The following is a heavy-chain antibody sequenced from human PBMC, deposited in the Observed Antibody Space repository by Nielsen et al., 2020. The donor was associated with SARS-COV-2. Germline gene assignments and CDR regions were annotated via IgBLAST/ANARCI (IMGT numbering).Heavy chain of an antibody. D-gene: IGHD2-2*01. CDR2: VSHSGSI. Sequence: SETLSLTCAVFGGSVSSNDWWTWVRQSPGTGLEWIGEVSHSGSINYNPSLKSRVTLSMDKSKRQFSLRLTSVSAADTAVYFCARGDLVVVPSPILGLGPFFYYFYLDVWGKGTTVIVSS. CDR3: ARGDLVVVPSPILGLGPFFYYFYLDV. J-gene: IGHJ6*03. CDR1: GGSVSSNDW. V-gene: IGHV4-4*02.